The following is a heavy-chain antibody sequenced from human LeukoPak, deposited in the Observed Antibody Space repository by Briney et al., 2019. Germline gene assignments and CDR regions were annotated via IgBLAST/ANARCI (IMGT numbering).Heavy chain of an antibody. J-gene: IGHJ3*02. CDR3: ARDHLWFGESPPSVAFDI. D-gene: IGHD3-10*01. CDR1: GGSISSTTHY. Sequence: PSETLSLTCTVSGGSISSTTHYWDWIRQPPGKGLEWIGTIYYSGSTYYNPSLKSRVTISVDTSKNQFSLKLSSVTAADTAVYYCARDHLWFGESPPSVAFDIWGQGTMVTVSS. CDR2: IYYSGST. V-gene: IGHV4-39*07.